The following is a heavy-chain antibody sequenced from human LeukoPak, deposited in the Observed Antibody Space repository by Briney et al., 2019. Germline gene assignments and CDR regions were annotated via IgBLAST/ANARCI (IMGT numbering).Heavy chain of an antibody. D-gene: IGHD2-2*01. J-gene: IGHJ4*02. CDR2: IYYSGST. V-gene: IGHV4-39*07. CDR3: ARISLDCSGSSCHYYFDY. Sequence: PSETLSLTCTVSGGSISSSSYYWGWIRQPPGKGLEWIGSIYYSGSTYYNPSLKSRVIISVDTSKTQFSLKLSSVTAADTAVYYCARISLDCSGSSCHYYFDYWGQGTLVTVSS. CDR1: GGSISSSSYY.